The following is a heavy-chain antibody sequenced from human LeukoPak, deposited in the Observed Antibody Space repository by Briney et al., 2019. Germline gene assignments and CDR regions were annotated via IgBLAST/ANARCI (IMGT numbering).Heavy chain of an antibody. J-gene: IGHJ3*02. CDR3: ARARQWLVLGDAFDI. D-gene: IGHD6-19*01. V-gene: IGHV1-69*13. Sequence: SVKVSCKASGGTFSSYAISWVRQAPGQGLEWMGGIIPIFGTANYAQKFQGRVMITADESTSTAYMELSSLRSEDTAVYYCARARQWLVLGDAFDIWGQGTMVTVSS. CDR2: IIPIFGTA. CDR1: GGTFSSYA.